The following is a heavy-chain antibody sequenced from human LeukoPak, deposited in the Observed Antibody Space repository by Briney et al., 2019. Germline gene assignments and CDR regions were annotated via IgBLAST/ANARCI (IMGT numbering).Heavy chain of an antibody. V-gene: IGHV4-59*01. CDR2: IYYSGST. D-gene: IGHD1-26*01. Sequence: SETLSLTCTASGGSISDYYWTWIRQPPGKGLEWIGYIYYSGSTNYNPSLKSRVTISVDTSKNQFSLKLRSVTAADTAVYYCARDMRYPEYWGQGTLVTV. CDR3: ARDMRYPEY. CDR1: GGSISDYY. J-gene: IGHJ4*02.